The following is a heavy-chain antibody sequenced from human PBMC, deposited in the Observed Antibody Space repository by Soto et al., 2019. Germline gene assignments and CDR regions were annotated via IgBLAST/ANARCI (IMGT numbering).Heavy chain of an antibody. J-gene: IGHJ6*02. CDR3: ARLGVVSDGNYYYGMDV. V-gene: IGHV4-39*01. CDR1: GGSISSSSYY. Sequence: SETLSLTCTVSGGSISSSSYYWGWIRQPPGKGLEWIGSIYYSGSTYYNPSLKSRVTISVDTSKNQFSLKLSSVTAADTAVYYCARLGVVSDGNYYYGMDVWGQGTTVTVSS. D-gene: IGHD3-16*01. CDR2: IYYSGST.